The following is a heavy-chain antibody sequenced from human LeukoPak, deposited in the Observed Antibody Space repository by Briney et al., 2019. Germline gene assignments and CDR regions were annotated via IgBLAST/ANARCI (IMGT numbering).Heavy chain of an antibody. CDR1: GFTFSNYW. V-gene: IGHV3-7*05. CDR3: ATFWATTVVSGDS. D-gene: IGHD4-23*01. CDR2: IKQDGSEQ. J-gene: IGHJ4*02. Sequence: GGSLRLSCAASGFTFSNYWMSWVRQAPGKGLEWVANIKQDGSEQNYVDSMKGRFTISRDNAKNSLYLQMNSLRAEDTAVYYCATFWATTVVSGDSWGQGTLVTVSS.